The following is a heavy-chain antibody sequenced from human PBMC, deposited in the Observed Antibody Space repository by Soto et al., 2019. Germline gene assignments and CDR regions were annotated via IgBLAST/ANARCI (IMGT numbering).Heavy chain of an antibody. Sequence: SETLSLTCTDSGGSISSGDSYWSWIRQTPGKGLEWIGYIYYSGSTYYNPSLRSRVTLSVDTSKNQFSLKLNSVTAADTAVYFCAREGAASHSYYYGTDVWGQGTTVTVSS. V-gene: IGHV4-30-4*01. J-gene: IGHJ6*02. CDR2: IYYSGST. CDR1: GGSISSGDSY. D-gene: IGHD3-16*01. CDR3: AREGAASHSYYYGTDV.